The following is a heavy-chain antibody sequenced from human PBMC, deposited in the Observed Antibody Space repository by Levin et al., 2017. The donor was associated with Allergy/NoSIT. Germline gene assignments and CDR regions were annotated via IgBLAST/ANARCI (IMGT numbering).Heavy chain of an antibody. CDR1: GDSISSGRHH. CDR2: IYYSGTT. D-gene: IGHD6-6*01. Sequence: ESLKISCTVSGDSISSGRHHWGWVRQPPGKGLEWIASIYYSGTTYYKPSLRGRVAISVDTSKNQFSLKLSSVTAADTAMYYCAREYSSSCEYWGQGTLVIVSS. V-gene: IGHV4-39*07. CDR3: AREYSSSCEY. J-gene: IGHJ4*02.